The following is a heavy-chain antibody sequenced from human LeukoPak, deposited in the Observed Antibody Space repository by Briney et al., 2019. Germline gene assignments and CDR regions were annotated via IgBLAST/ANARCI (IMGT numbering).Heavy chain of an antibody. V-gene: IGHV1-8*01. D-gene: IGHD3-10*01. CDR1: GFTFTGYD. J-gene: IGHJ5*02. Sequence: ASVKVSCKASGFTFTGYDINWVRQASGQGLEWMGWINPNNGNTGYAQKFQGRVTMTRDTSISTAYMELRGLRSEDTAVYYCVRDGEGVAISVNYWFDPWGQGTLVTVSS. CDR2: INPNNGNT. CDR3: VRDGEGVAISVNYWFDP.